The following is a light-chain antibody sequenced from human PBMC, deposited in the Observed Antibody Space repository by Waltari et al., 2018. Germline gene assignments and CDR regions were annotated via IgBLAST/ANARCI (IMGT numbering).Light chain of an antibody. Sequence: EIVLTQSPGTLSLSPGERATLSGRASQSVSSISLTWYQQKPGQAPRLLIYGASSRDTGIPDRVSGSGSGTDFALTISGLEPEDLAVYYCQQYDGIVLTFGGGTKVEI. J-gene: IGKJ4*01. CDR2: GAS. CDR3: QQYDGIVLT. V-gene: IGKV3-20*01. CDR1: QSVSSIS.